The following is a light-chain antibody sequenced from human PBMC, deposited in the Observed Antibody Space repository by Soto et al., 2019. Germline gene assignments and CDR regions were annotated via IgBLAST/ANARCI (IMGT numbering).Light chain of an antibody. CDR3: HQYNHWLTWT. CDR1: QSVSSK. Sequence: EIVMTQSPATLSLSPGQRDTLSCRASQSVSSKLAWYQQRPGQAPRLLIYSASTRATGIPARFSGSGSGTEFTLTISSLQSEDFAVYYCHQYNHWLTWTFGQGTKVEIK. CDR2: SAS. J-gene: IGKJ1*01. V-gene: IGKV3-15*01.